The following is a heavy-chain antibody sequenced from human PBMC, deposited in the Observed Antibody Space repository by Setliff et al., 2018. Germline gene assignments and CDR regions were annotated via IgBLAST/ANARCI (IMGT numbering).Heavy chain of an antibody. D-gene: IGHD3-3*01. CDR1: GGSIDSHY. CDR3: ARGKTFFGAFIRAFDI. J-gene: IGHJ3*02. V-gene: IGHV4-59*11. Sequence: SETLSLTCSVSGGSIDSHYWSRIRQPPGKGLEWIGSIYYSGNTNYNPSLKSRVTISIDTSKNQLSLKLSSVTAADTAVYHCARGKTFFGAFIRAFDIWGQGRMVTVSS. CDR2: IYYSGNT.